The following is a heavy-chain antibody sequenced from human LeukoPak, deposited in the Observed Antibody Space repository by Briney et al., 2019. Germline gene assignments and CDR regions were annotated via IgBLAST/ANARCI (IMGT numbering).Heavy chain of an antibody. Sequence: GGSLRPSCAASGFTFSSYSMNWVRQAPGKGLEWVSSISSSSLYIYYADSVKGRFTISRDNAKNSLFLQMNSLRAEDTAVYYCARVYYYYMDVWGKGTTVTISS. J-gene: IGHJ6*03. CDR1: GFTFSSYS. V-gene: IGHV3-21*01. CDR2: ISSSSLYI. CDR3: ARVYYYYMDV.